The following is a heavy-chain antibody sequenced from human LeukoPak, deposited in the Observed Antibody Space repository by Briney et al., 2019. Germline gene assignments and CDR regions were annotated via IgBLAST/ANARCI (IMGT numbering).Heavy chain of an antibody. V-gene: IGHV4-39*07. CDR1: GGSISSSSYY. Sequence: SETLSLTCTVSGGSISSSSYYWSWMRQPPGKGLVWIGSIYYSGSTYYNPSLKSRVTISVDTSKNQFSLKLSSVTAADTAVYYCARRLRSYMDVWGKGTTVTVSS. J-gene: IGHJ6*03. CDR3: ARRLRSYMDV. CDR2: IYYSGST. D-gene: IGHD4-17*01.